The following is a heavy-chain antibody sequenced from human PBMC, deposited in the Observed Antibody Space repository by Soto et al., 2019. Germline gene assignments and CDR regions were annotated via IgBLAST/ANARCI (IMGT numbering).Heavy chain of an antibody. J-gene: IGHJ4*02. CDR1: GGSFSGYY. CDR2: INHSGST. Sequence: QVQLQQWGAGLLKPSETLSLTCAVYGGSFSGYYWRWIRQPPGKGLEWIGEINHSGSTNYNPSLKSRVTIAVDTPKNQFSLKLGTVTAADTAVYYCAGGRIRYFDWLSPFDYRGQGTLVTVS. D-gene: IGHD3-9*01. V-gene: IGHV4-34*01. CDR3: AGGRIRYFDWLSPFDY.